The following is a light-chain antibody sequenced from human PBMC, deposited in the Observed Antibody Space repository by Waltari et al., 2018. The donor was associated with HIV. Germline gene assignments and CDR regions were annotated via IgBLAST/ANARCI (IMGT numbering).Light chain of an antibody. CDR2: EDN. CDR3: QSYDSSNHGV. V-gene: IGLV6-57*01. J-gene: IGLJ3*02. Sequence: NFMLTQPHSVSESPGKTVTISCTRSSGSIASNYVQWYQQRPGSSPTTVIYEDNQRPSGSPYRFSASVDSSSNAASLTSSGLKTEDEADYYCQSYDSSNHGVCGGGTKLTGL. CDR1: SGSIASNY.